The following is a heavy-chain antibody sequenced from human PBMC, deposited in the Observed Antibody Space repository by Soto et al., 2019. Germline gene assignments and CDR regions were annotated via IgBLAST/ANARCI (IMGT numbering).Heavy chain of an antibody. Sequence: PGESLKISCMGSGYKVSTWHNFTSYWIAWVRQMPREGLEWMGRIDPSDSYTNYSPSFQGHVTISADKSISTAYLQWSSLKASDTAMYYRARFKTMIVVEQDKNYYYYGMDVWGQGTTVTVSS. CDR2: IDPSDSYT. CDR3: ARFKTMIVVEQDKNYYYYGMDV. J-gene: IGHJ6*02. V-gene: IGHV5-10-1*01. CDR1: GYKVSTWHNFTSYW. D-gene: IGHD3-22*01.